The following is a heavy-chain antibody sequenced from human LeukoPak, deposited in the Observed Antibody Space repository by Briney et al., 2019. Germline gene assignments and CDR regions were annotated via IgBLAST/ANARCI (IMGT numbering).Heavy chain of an antibody. Sequence: GGSLRLSCAASGFTFDDYAMHWVRQAPGKGLEWVSGISWNSGSIGYADSEKGRFTISRDNAKNSLYLQMNSLRAEDTALYYCAKDFTAMVRGGDYWGQGTLVTVSS. D-gene: IGHD5-18*01. CDR3: AKDFTAMVRGGDY. CDR1: GFTFDDYA. CDR2: ISWNSGSI. J-gene: IGHJ4*02. V-gene: IGHV3-9*01.